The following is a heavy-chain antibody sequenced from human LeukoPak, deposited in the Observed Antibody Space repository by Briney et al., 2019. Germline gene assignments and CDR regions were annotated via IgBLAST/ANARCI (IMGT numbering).Heavy chain of an antibody. CDR1: GLTFSSYA. V-gene: IGHV3-23*01. J-gene: IGHJ4*02. CDR2: IGGSGGST. D-gene: IGHD3-3*01. Sequence: PGGSLRLSCAASGLTFSSYAMSWVRQAPGKGLEWVSAIGGSGGSTNYADSVKGRFTISRDNSKNTLYLQMNSLRAEDTAVYYCAKDDRYYDFWSGYYTPYSFDYWGQGTLVTVSS. CDR3: AKDDRYYDFWSGYYTPYSFDY.